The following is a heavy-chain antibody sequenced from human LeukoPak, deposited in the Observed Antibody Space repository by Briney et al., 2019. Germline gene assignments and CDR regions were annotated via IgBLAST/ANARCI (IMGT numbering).Heavy chain of an antibody. D-gene: IGHD7-27*01. Sequence: ASVKVSCKASGYTFTGYYMHWVQQAPGQGLEWMGWINPNSGGTNYAQKFQGRVTTTRDTSISTAYMELSRLRSDDTAVYYCARENANWGSAPFDYWGQGTLVTVSS. J-gene: IGHJ4*02. V-gene: IGHV1-2*02. CDR2: INPNSGGT. CDR1: GYTFTGYY. CDR3: ARENANWGSAPFDY.